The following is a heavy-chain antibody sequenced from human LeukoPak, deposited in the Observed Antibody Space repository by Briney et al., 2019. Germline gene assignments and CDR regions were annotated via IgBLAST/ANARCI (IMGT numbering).Heavy chain of an antibody. CDR3: ARDVWSSDSRPATGPVYYYYYMDV. CDR2: IYTSGST. V-gene: IGHV4-39*07. CDR1: GGSISSSSYY. Sequence: PSETLSLTCTVSGGSISSSSYYWGWIRQPPGKGLEWIGRIYTSGSTNYNPSLKSRVTMSVDTSKNQFSLKLSSVTAADTAVYYCARDVWSSDSRPATGPVYYYYYMDVWGKGTTVTISS. J-gene: IGHJ6*03. D-gene: IGHD3-22*01.